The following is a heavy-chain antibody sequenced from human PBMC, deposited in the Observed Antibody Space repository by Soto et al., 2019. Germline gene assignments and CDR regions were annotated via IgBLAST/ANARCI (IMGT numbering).Heavy chain of an antibody. CDR1: GFTFSTSA. CDR3: AREEFEDGRGHFGC. V-gene: IGHV3-30-3*01. Sequence: QVQVVESGGGVVQPGGSLRLSCAASGFTFSTSAMHWVRQAPGKGLEWMAMISYGGNNKYYADSVKGRFTISSDISESTLYLQMNSLRTEDTAVYYCAREEFEDGRGHFGCWGQGTLVSVSS. CDR2: ISYGGNNK. D-gene: IGHD3-22*01. J-gene: IGHJ4*02.